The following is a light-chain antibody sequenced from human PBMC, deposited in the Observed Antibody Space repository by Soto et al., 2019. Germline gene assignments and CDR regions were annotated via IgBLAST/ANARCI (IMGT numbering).Light chain of an antibody. Sequence: DIVMTQSPDSLAVSLGERATINCKSSQSVLYSSNNNNYLAWYQQKPGQPPTLLIYWASTRESGVPDRFSGSGSETDFTLTISRLQAEDVAVYYCQQYYSTPWTFGQGTKVEIK. CDR3: QQYYSTPWT. CDR2: WAS. J-gene: IGKJ1*01. V-gene: IGKV4-1*01. CDR1: QSVLYSSNNNNY.